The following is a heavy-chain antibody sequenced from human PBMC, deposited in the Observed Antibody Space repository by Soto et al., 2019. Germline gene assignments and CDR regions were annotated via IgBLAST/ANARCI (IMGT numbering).Heavy chain of an antibody. Sequence: GASVKVSCKASGYTFTSYGISWVRQAPGQGLEWMGWISAYNGNTNYAQKLQGRVTMTTDTSTSTAYMELRSLRSDDTAVYYCARVIVVVPAGKSGMDVWGQGTTVTVSS. CDR2: ISAYNGNT. J-gene: IGHJ6*02. CDR3: ARVIVVVPAGKSGMDV. CDR1: GYTFTSYG. V-gene: IGHV1-18*04. D-gene: IGHD2-2*01.